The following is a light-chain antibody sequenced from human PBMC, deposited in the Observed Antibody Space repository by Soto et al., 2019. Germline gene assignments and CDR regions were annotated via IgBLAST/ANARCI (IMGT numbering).Light chain of an antibody. J-gene: IGKJ1*01. CDR2: GAS. CDR3: QQYGSSHTWT. V-gene: IGKV3-20*01. Sequence: EIVLTQSPGTLSLSPGERATLSCRASQSVSSSYLAWYQQKPGQAPRLLIYGASSRATGIPDRFSGSGSGTDFTLTISRLEPEDFALYYCQQYGSSHTWTFGQGTKVDIK. CDR1: QSVSSSY.